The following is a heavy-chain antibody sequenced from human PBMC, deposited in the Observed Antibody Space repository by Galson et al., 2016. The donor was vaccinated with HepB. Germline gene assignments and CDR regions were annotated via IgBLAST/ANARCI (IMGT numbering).Heavy chain of an antibody. CDR2: IHYSGST. CDR3: ARRDFWSGSYTGDY. D-gene: IGHD3-3*01. CDR1: GGPFSGGSYY. V-gene: IGHV4-39*01. J-gene: IGHJ4*02. Sequence: SETLSLTCSVSGGPFSGGSYYWGWIRQPPGKGLEWIGSIHYSGSTYYNPSLKSRVTISVDTSKSQFSLKLSSVTAADTAVYYCARRDFWSGSYTGDYWGQGTLVTVSS.